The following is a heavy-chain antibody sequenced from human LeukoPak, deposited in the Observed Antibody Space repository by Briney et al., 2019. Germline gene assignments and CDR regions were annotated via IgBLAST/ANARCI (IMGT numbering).Heavy chain of an antibody. CDR1: GFSFSNYW. CDR2: INGDGSSR. J-gene: IGHJ5*02. D-gene: IGHD2-2*01. V-gene: IGHV3-74*01. CDR3: AREAVPAGKGS. Sequence: GGSLRLSCAASGFSFSNYWMDWVRQAPGKGLVWVSRINGDGSSRGYADSVKGRFSISRDNAKNTLYLQMSSLRAEDTAVYYCAREAVPAGKGSWGQGTLVTVSS.